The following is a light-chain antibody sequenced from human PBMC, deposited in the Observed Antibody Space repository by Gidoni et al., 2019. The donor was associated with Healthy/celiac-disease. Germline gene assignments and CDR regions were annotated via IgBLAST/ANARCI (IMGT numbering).Light chain of an antibody. Sequence: DIQMTQSPSSLSASVGDRVTITCRASQSISSYLNLYQQKPGKAPKLLIYASSSLQSGVPSRFSGSGSGTDFTLTISRLQPEDFATYYCQQRYSTPWTFGQXTKVEIK. J-gene: IGKJ1*01. CDR2: ASS. CDR3: QQRYSTPWT. V-gene: IGKV1-39*01. CDR1: QSISSY.